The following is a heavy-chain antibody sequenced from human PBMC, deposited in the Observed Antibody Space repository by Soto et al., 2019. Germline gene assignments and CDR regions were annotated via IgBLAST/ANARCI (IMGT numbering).Heavy chain of an antibody. V-gene: IGHV2-5*02. J-gene: IGHJ4*02. CDR1: GFSLSTSGVC. Sequence: QITLKESGPTLVKPTQTLTLTCTFSGFSLSTSGVCVGWIRQPPGKALEWLALIYWDDDKRYSPSLKSRLTLTQDPSKNQVVLTMTNMDPVDTATYYCAHSPRCDCWSGYLMYWGQGTLVPVSS. D-gene: IGHD3-3*01. CDR3: AHSPRCDCWSGYLMY. CDR2: IYWDDDK.